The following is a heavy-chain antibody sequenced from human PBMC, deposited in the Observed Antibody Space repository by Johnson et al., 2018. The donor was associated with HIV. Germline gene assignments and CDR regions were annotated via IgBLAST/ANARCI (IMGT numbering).Heavy chain of an antibody. CDR1: GFTFDDYA. CDR3: AREGPSERAGFDI. V-gene: IGHV3-9*01. CDR2: ISWNSGSI. J-gene: IGHJ3*02. Sequence: VQLVESGGGLVQPGRSLRLSCAASGFTFDDYAMHWVRQVPGKGLEWVSGISWNSGSIGYADSVQGRFTISRDNAKNTLYLQMNSLRADDTAVYYCAREGPSERAGFDIWGQGTMVTVSS.